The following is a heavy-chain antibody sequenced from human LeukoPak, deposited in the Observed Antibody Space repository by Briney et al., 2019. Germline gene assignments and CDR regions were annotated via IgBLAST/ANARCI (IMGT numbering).Heavy chain of an antibody. CDR2: IYPGDSDT. J-gene: IGHJ3*02. D-gene: IGHD3-22*01. CDR1: GYSFTSYW. CDR3: AIPPPANYYDSSGYPSRLGAFDI. Sequence: GESLKISCKGSGYSFTSYWIGWVRQMPGKGLEWMGIIYPGDSDTRYSPSFQGQVTISADKSISTAYLQWSSLKASDTAMYYYAIPPPANYYDSSGYPSRLGAFDIWGQGTMVTVSS. V-gene: IGHV5-51*01.